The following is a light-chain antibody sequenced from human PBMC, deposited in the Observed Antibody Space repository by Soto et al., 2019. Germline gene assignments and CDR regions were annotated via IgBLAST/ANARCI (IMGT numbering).Light chain of an antibody. CDR2: EVT. CDR1: SSDIGSYTR. V-gene: IGLV2-18*02. Sequence: QSVLTQPPSVSGSPGLSVTISCTGSSSDIGSYTRVSWYQQPPASAPKLLIYEVTRRASGAPDRFSGSASGNTASLTISGVQAEDEADYYCRSYTSFDTVIFGGGTKLTVL. J-gene: IGLJ2*01. CDR3: RSYTSFDTVI.